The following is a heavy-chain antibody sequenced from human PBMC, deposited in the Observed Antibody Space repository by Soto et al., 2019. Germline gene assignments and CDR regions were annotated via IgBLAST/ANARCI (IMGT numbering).Heavy chain of an antibody. CDR3: ARLIEWSSWYFVDY. D-gene: IGHD6-13*01. CDR1: GYSFTSYW. J-gene: IGHJ4*02. CDR2: IDPSDSYT. V-gene: IGHV5-10-1*01. Sequence: GESLKISCKGSGYSFTSYWISWVRQMPGKGLEWMGRIDPSDSYTNYSPSFQGHVTISADNSISTAYLQWRSLKASDTAMYYCARLIEWSSWYFVDYWGQGTLVTVAS.